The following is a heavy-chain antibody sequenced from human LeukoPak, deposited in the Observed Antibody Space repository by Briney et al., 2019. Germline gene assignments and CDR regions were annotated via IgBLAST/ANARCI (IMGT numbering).Heavy chain of an antibody. Sequence: ASVKVFCKASGYTFTSYYMHWVRQAPGQGLEWMGIINPSGGSTSYAQKFQGRVTMTRDTSTSTVYMELSSLRSEDTAVYYCARVSGYSGYDSQDLYYFDYWGQGTLVTVSS. V-gene: IGHV1-46*01. J-gene: IGHJ4*02. CDR3: ARVSGYSGYDSQDLYYFDY. CDR2: INPSGGST. D-gene: IGHD5-12*01. CDR1: GYTFTSYY.